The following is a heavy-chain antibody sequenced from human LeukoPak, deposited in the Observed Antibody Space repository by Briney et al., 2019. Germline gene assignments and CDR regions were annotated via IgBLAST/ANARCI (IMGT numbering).Heavy chain of an antibody. V-gene: IGHV1-2*04. J-gene: IGHJ4*02. Sequence: ASVKVSCKASGYTFTGYCMHWVRQAPGQGLEWMGRINPNSGGTNYAQKFQGWVTMTRDTSISTAYMELSRLRSDDTAVYYCARGDNTGFDYWGQGTLVTVSS. CDR3: ARGDNTGFDY. D-gene: IGHD2-8*02. CDR2: INPNSGGT. CDR1: GYTFTGYC.